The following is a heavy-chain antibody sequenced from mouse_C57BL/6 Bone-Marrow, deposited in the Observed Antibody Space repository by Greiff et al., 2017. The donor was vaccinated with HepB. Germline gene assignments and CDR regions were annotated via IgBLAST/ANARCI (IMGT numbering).Heavy chain of an antibody. CDR1: GFTFSDYY. CDR3: ARDSSYWYFDV. J-gene: IGHJ1*03. Sequence: EVMLVESAGGLVQPGSSMKLSCTASGFTFSDYYMAWVRQVPEKGLEWVANINYDGSSTYYLDSLKSRFIISRDNAKNILYLQMSSLKSEDTATYYCARDSSYWYFDVWGTGTTVTVSS. CDR2: INYDGSST. D-gene: IGHD1-1*01. V-gene: IGHV5-16*01.